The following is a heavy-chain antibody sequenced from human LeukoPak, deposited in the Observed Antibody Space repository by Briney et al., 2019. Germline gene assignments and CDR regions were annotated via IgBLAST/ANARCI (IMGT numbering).Heavy chain of an antibody. CDR2: ISAYKGNT. D-gene: IGHD3-10*01. CDR3: ARGMVRGVIFYYFDY. CDR1: GGTFSSYG. Sequence: ASVKVSCKASGGTFSSYGISWVRQAPGQGLEWMGWISAYKGNTNYAQKLQGRVTMTTDTSTSTAYMELRSLRSDDTAVYYCARGMVRGVIFYYFDYWGQGTLVTVSS. V-gene: IGHV1-18*01. J-gene: IGHJ4*02.